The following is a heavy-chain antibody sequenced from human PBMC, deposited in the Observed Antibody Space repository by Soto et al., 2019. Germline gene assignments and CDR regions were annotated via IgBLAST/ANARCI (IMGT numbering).Heavy chain of an antibody. D-gene: IGHD1-1*01. CDR2: ISYDGSNK. Sequence: QVQLVESGGGVVQPGRSLRLSCAASGFTFSSYAMHWVRQAPGKGLEWVAVISYDGSNKYYADSVKGRFTISRDNSKHTLYLQMNSLRAEDTAVYYCARDRRSWNRQIEGPGILGEEDYYYYGMDVWGQGTTVTVSS. CDR3: ARDRRSWNRQIEGPGILGEEDYYYYGMDV. V-gene: IGHV3-30-3*01. J-gene: IGHJ6*02. CDR1: GFTFSSYA.